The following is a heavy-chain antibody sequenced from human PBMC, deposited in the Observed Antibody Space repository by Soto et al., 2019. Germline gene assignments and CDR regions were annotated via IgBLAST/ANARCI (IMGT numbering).Heavy chain of an antibody. Sequence: QVQLVQSGTEVKKPGSSVKVSCKASGGTFSSYAISWVRQAPGQGLEWMGGIIPIFGTANYAQKFQGRVTITADESTSTAYMELSSLRSEDTAVYYCATGTAPSGIAAAGTNYWGQGTLVTVSS. V-gene: IGHV1-69*01. CDR1: GGTFSSYA. D-gene: IGHD6-13*01. CDR3: ATGTAPSGIAAAGTNY. CDR2: IIPIFGTA. J-gene: IGHJ4*02.